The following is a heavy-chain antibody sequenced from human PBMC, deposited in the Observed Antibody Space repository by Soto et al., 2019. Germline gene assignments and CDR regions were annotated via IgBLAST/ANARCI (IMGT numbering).Heavy chain of an antibody. CDR2: IIPILGIA. V-gene: IGHV1-69*02. Sequence: QVQLVQSGAEVKKPGSSVKVSCKASGGTFSSYTISWVRQAPGQGLEWMGRIIPILGIANYAQKFQGRVTITADKSTSTAYMELSSLRSEATAVYYCARLWFGDADYWCQGTLVTVSS. J-gene: IGHJ4*02. CDR3: ARLWFGDADY. CDR1: GGTFSSYT. D-gene: IGHD3-10*01.